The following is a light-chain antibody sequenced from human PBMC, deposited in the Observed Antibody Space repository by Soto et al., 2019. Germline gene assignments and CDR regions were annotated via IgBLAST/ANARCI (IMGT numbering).Light chain of an antibody. CDR2: GAS. Sequence: IMMTQSPATLSVSLGERATLSCRASQSVSSNLAWYQQKPGQAPRLLIYGASTRATGIPARFSGSGSGTEFTLTISSLQSEDFAVYYCQQYNNWPPWTFGQGTKVDIK. J-gene: IGKJ1*01. V-gene: IGKV3-15*01. CDR3: QQYNNWPPWT. CDR1: QSVSSN.